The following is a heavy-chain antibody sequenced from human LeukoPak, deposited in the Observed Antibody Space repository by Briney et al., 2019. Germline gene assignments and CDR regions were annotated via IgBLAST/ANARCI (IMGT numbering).Heavy chain of an antibody. Sequence: PSETLSLTCSVSGGSMSRYYWSWIRQPPGKGLEWIGYIYYNASTNYNPSLKSRVTISVDTSKNQFSLKLSSVTAADTAVYYCARHPRDGYNSPYFYYGVAVWGDGTTVTVSS. CDR1: GGSMSRYY. CDR2: IYYNAST. J-gene: IGHJ6*04. V-gene: IGHV4-59*08. D-gene: IGHD5-24*01. CDR3: ARHPRDGYNSPYFYYGVAV.